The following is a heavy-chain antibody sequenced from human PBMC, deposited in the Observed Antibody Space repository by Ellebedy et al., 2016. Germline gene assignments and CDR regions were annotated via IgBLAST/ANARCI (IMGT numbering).Heavy chain of an antibody. V-gene: IGHV3-23*01. J-gene: IGHJ4*02. CDR1: GFTFSSYV. D-gene: IGHD5-12*01. Sequence: GGSLRLSCAASGFTFSSYVMSWVRQAPGKGLEWVSAISGSGGSTYYADSVKGRFTISRDNSKNTLYLQMNSLRAEDTAVYYCAKDLVAGLRGYWGQGTLVTVSS. CDR3: AKDLVAGLRGY. CDR2: ISGSGGST.